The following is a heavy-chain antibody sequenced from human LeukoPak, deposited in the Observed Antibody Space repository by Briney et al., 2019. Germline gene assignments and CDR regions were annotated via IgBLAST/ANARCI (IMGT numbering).Heavy chain of an antibody. D-gene: IGHD2-2*01. Sequence: PSETLSLTCAVSGGSISSGGYSWSWIRQPPGKGLEWIGYIYHSGSTYYNPSLKSRVTISVDRSKNQFSLKLSSVTAADTAVYYCARYLSAPAGSDAFDIWGQGTMVTVSS. CDR1: GGSISSGGYS. CDR2: IYHSGST. CDR3: ARYLSAPAGSDAFDI. J-gene: IGHJ3*02. V-gene: IGHV4-30-2*02.